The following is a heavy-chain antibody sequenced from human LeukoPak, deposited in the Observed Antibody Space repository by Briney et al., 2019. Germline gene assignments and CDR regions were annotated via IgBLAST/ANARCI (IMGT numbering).Heavy chain of an antibody. CDR2: ISYDGSNK. D-gene: IGHD3-10*01. J-gene: IGHJ6*03. V-gene: IGHV3-30*04. CDR3: ARDPVWSSLYYYYYMDV. Sequence: GGSLRLSCAASGFTFSSYAMHWVRQAPGKGLEWVAVISYDGSNKYYADSVKGRFTISRDNSKNTLYLQMNSLRAEDTAVYYCARDPVWSSLYYYYYMDVWGKGTTVTVSS. CDR1: GFTFSSYA.